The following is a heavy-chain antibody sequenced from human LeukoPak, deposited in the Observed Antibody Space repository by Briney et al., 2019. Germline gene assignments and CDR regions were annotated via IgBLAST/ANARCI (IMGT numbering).Heavy chain of an antibody. CDR1: GYNFTNYW. CDR3: ARAPCTSTTCRGAFDY. J-gene: IGHJ4*02. V-gene: IGHV5-51*01. D-gene: IGHD2-2*01. CDR2: IYPGDSDA. Sequence: GGSLKISCKGSGYNFTNYWIGWVRQVPGKGLEWMGIIYPGDSDARYSPSFQGQVTISADKSISTAYLEWSSLKASDTAMYYCARAPCTSTTCRGAFDYWGQGTLVTVSS.